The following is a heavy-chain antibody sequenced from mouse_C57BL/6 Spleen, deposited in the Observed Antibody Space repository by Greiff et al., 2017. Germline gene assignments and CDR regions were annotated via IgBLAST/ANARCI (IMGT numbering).Heavy chain of an antibody. J-gene: IGHJ2*01. CDR3: ARHGGSSSHFDD. CDR1: GFTFSSYG. V-gene: IGHV5-6*01. Sequence: EVQRVESGGDLVKPGGSLKLSCAASGFTFSSYGMSWVRQTPDKRLEWVATISSGGCYTYYPDSVQGRFTISRDNAKNTLYLQMSSLKSEDTAMYYCARHGGSSSHFDDWGQGTTLTVSS. CDR2: ISSGGCYT. D-gene: IGHD1-1*01.